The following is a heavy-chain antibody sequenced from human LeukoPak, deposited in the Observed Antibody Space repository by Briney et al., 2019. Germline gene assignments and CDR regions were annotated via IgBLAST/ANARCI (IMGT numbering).Heavy chain of an antibody. CDR2: IYSSGST. CDR1: DGSISSYY. V-gene: IGHV4-59*08. D-gene: IGHD6-19*01. J-gene: IGHJ6*02. CDR3: ARGYGSGLYYYYYGLDV. Sequence: SETLSLTCTVSDGSISSYYWSWIRQPPGKGLEWIGYIYSSGSTNYNASLKSRVTISVDTSKNQFSLKLSSVTATDTAVYYCARGYGSGLYYYYYGLDVWGQGTTVTVSS.